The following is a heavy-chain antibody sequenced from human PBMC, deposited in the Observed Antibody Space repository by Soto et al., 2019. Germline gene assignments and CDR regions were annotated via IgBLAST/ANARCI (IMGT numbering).Heavy chain of an antibody. J-gene: IGHJ6*02. Sequence: SETLSLTCAVSGSSISSGGYSWSWIRQPPGKGLEWIGYIYHSGSTYYNPSLKSRVTISVDRSKNQFSLKLSSVTAADTAVYYCARASSWGFYYYYYGMDVWGQGTTVTVSS. V-gene: IGHV4-30-2*01. CDR1: GSSISSGGYS. CDR3: ARASSWGFYYYYYGMDV. CDR2: IYHSGST. D-gene: IGHD6-13*01.